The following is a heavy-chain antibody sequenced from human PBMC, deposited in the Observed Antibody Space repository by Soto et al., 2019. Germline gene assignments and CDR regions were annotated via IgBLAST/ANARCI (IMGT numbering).Heavy chain of an antibody. Sequence: QVQLQESGPGLVKPSGTLSLTCAVSGASISSGDWWAWVRQAPGKGLEWIGEIDHDGSTNYHPSLKSRVTMSVDKSKNQFSLELTSVTAADTAVFYCARICIAVAGFDYWGQGTLVTVSS. J-gene: IGHJ4*02. V-gene: IGHV4-4*02. CDR1: GASISSGDW. CDR3: ARICIAVAGFDY. CDR2: IDHDGST. D-gene: IGHD6-19*01.